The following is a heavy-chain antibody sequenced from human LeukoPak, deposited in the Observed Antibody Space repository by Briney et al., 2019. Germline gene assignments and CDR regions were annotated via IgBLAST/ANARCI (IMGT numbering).Heavy chain of an antibody. Sequence: SETLSLTCAVYGGSFSGYYWSWIRQPPGKGLEWIGEINHSGSTNYNPSLKSRVTISVDTSKNQFSLKLSSVTAADPAVYYCARGLGSGSGWYFSSGGAFDIWGQGTMVTVSS. CDR1: GGSFSGYY. CDR3: ARGLGSGSGWYFSSGGAFDI. D-gene: IGHD6-19*01. J-gene: IGHJ3*02. CDR2: INHSGST. V-gene: IGHV4-34*01.